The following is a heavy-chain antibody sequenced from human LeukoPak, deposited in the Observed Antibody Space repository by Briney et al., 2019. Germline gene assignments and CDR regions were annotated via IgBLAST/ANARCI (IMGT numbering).Heavy chain of an antibody. Sequence: PSETLSLTCTVSGGSISSSSYYWGWVRQAPGKGLVWVSRINSDESSTDYADSVKGRFTISRDNAKNTLYLQMNSLRAEDTAVYYCASGYSSDYGGNTYWGQGTLVTVSS. V-gene: IGHV3-74*01. CDR3: ASGYSSDYGGNTY. CDR1: GGSISSSSYY. J-gene: IGHJ4*02. D-gene: IGHD4-23*01. CDR2: INSDESST.